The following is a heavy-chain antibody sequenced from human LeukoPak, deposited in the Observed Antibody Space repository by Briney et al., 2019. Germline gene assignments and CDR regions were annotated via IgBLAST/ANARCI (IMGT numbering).Heavy chain of an antibody. V-gene: IGHV3-15*01. Sequence: GGSLRLSCAASGFTFSNAWMSWVRQAPGKGLEWVGRIKSKTDGGTTDYAAPVKGRFTISRDDSKNTLYLQMNSLKTEDTAVYYCTTDADYVWGSHEYFQHWGQGTLVTVSS. J-gene: IGHJ1*01. D-gene: IGHD3-16*01. CDR2: IKSKTDGGTT. CDR3: TTDADYVWGSHEYFQH. CDR1: GFTFSNAW.